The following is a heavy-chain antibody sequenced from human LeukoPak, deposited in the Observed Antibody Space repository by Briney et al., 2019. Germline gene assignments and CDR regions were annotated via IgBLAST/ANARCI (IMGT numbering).Heavy chain of an antibody. Sequence: GGSLRLSCAASGFTFDDYAMHWVRQAPGKGLEWVSGISWNSGSIGYADSVKGRSTISRDNAKNSLYLQMNSLRAEDTALYYCAKELVIGFYDSSGSLDYWGQGTLVTVSS. CDR1: GFTFDDYA. J-gene: IGHJ4*02. D-gene: IGHD3-22*01. V-gene: IGHV3-9*01. CDR2: ISWNSGSI. CDR3: AKELVIGFYDSSGSLDY.